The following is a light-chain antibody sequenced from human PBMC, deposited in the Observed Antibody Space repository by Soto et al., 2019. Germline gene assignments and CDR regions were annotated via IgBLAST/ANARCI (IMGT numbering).Light chain of an antibody. Sequence: IGVAQSSTTLSLSPGERATLSCRASQTIYSNVAWYQQRPGQPPRLLIYRASSRATGIPARFSGSGSGTEFTLTINSLQSEDSAVYYCQQHNQWPITFGQGTRLEIK. CDR3: QQHNQWPIT. J-gene: IGKJ5*01. CDR2: RAS. CDR1: QTIYSN. V-gene: IGKV3-15*01.